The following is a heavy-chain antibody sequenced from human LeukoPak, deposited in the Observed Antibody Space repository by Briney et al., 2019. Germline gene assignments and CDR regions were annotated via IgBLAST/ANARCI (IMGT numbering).Heavy chain of an antibody. V-gene: IGHV1-2*02. CDR1: GYIFNSYG. D-gene: IGHD3-10*01. J-gene: IGHJ4*02. CDR3: ARDRRGYYDSGSYYPLI. Sequence: GASVKVSCKASGYIFNSYGIGWVRQAPGQGLEWMGWINPNSGGTNYAQKFQGRVTMTRDTSVSTAYMEVSRLRSDDTAVYFCARDRRGYYDSGSYYPLIWGQGTLVTVSS. CDR2: INPNSGGT.